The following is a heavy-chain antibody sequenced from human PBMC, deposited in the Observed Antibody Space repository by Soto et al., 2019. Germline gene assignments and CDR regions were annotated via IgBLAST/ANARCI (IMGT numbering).Heavy chain of an antibody. J-gene: IGHJ3*02. D-gene: IGHD6-19*01. Sequence: QVQLVQSGAEVKKPGASVKVSCKASGYTFTSYGISWVRQAPGQGLEWMGWISAYNGNTNYAQKLQDRVTMTTDTSTSTAYMELRSLRSDDTAVYYCARVGSSGWYGLSNDAFDIWGQGTMVTVSS. CDR1: GYTFTSYG. CDR2: ISAYNGNT. CDR3: ARVGSSGWYGLSNDAFDI. V-gene: IGHV1-18*01.